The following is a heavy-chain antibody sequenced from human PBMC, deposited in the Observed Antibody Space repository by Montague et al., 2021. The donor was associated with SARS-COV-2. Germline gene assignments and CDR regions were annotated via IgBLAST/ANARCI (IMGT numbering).Heavy chain of an antibody. D-gene: IGHD5-18*01. Sequence: SETLSLTCTVPGGSISNSIYYWGWIRQPPGKGLEWIGSIYYTGSTYYNPSLKSRVTISMNTSNNQFFLKLTSVTAAGTAVYYCARPGRGYSYGLDAFEVWGQGTMVTVSS. CDR2: IYYTGST. CDR1: GGSISNSIYY. CDR3: ARPGRGYSYGLDAFEV. J-gene: IGHJ3*01. V-gene: IGHV4-39*01.